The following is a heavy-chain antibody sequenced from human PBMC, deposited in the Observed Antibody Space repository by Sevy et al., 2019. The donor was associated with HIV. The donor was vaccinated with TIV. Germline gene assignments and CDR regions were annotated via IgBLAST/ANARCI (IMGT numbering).Heavy chain of an antibody. Sequence: SETLSLTCSVSGGSVSDYYWSWIRQPAGKGLEWIGRISTRNTNYKPSLKSRVTMSLDTSNNQFSLRLSSVTAADTAVYYCARMEYCSGNDCYSDSWGQGTLVTVSS. CDR3: ARMEYCSGNDCYSDS. CDR1: GGSVSDYY. V-gene: IGHV4-4*07. J-gene: IGHJ4*02. D-gene: IGHD2-8*02. CDR2: ISTRNT.